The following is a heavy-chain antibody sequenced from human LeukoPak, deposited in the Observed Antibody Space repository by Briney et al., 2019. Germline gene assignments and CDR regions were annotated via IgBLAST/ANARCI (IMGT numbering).Heavy chain of an antibody. CDR2: INHSGST. Sequence: SETLSLTCAVYGGSFSGYYWSWIRQPPGKGLEWIGEINHSGSTNYNPSLKSRVTISVDTSKNQFSLKLSSVTAADTAVYYCARGSRKSTVTPFDYWGQGTLVTVSS. CDR3: ARGSRKSTVTPFDY. J-gene: IGHJ4*02. D-gene: IGHD4-17*01. CDR1: GGSFSGYY. V-gene: IGHV4-34*01.